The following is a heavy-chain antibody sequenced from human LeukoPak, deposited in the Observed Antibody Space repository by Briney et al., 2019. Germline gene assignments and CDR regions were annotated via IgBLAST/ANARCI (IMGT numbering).Heavy chain of an antibody. J-gene: IGHJ4*02. D-gene: IGHD4-17*01. V-gene: IGHV3-23*01. CDR2: INNSGGST. Sequence: QPGGSLRLSCAASGFTLNNYAMSWVRQAPGKGLEWVSIINNSGGSTYYADSVKGRFTISRDLSKNTLYLQMNSLRAEDTAVYYCARGPSDDYGDYLYYFDYWGQGTLVTVSS. CDR3: ARGPSDDYGDYLYYFDY. CDR1: GFTLNNYA.